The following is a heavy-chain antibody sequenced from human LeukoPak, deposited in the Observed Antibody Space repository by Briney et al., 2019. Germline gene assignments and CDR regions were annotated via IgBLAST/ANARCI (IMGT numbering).Heavy chain of an antibody. CDR1: GYTFTSYG. CDR2: ISAYNGNT. J-gene: IGHJ4*02. Sequence: ASVKVSCKASGYTFTSYGISWVRQAPGQGLEWMGWISAYNGNTNHAQKLQGRVTMTTDTSTSTAYMELRSLRSDDTAVYYCARDSWEMVQGVIRLWGEYYFDYWGQGTLVTVSS. CDR3: ARDSWEMVQGVIRLWGEYYFDY. D-gene: IGHD3-10*01. V-gene: IGHV1-18*01.